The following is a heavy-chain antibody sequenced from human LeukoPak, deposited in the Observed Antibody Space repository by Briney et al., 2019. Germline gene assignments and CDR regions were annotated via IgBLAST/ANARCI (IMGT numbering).Heavy chain of an antibody. CDR3: AKEFVPGNFHY. CDR1: GFTFSNLV. D-gene: IGHD2-21*01. V-gene: IGHV3-23*01. Sequence: GGSLRLSCAASGFTFSNLVMSWVRQAPGKGLEWVSTIGLSGSSTYYAGSVKGRFTISRDNSKNTLYLQMNSLRAEDTAIYYCAKEFVPGNFHYWGQGTLVTVSS. J-gene: IGHJ4*02. CDR2: IGLSGSST.